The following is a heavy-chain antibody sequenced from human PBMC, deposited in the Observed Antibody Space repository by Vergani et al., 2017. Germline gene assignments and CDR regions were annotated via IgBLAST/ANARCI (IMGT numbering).Heavy chain of an antibody. CDR2: IYWNDEK. Sequence: QITLKESGPTLVKPTQTLALTCTFSGFSLSTSGVGVGWIRQPPGKALEWLALIYWNDEKRYSPSLKSRLTITKDTSKNQVVLTMTNMDPVDTATYYCAHSSGWGWFDPWGQGTLVTVSS. J-gene: IGHJ5*02. CDR1: GFSLSTSGVG. D-gene: IGHD6-19*01. V-gene: IGHV2-5*01. CDR3: AHSSGWGWFDP.